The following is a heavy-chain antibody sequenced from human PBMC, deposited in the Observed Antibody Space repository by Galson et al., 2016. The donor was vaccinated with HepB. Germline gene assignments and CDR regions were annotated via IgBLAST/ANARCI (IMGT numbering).Heavy chain of an antibody. D-gene: IGHD4-11*01. Sequence: SLRLSCAASRFIFSDYAMFWVRQAPGKGLEWLAFISYDGKTFHYADSVKGRFTISRDNSNNTLFLEMTSLTIEDTAVYYCAREQTTVTTNLGMSVWGQGTTVTVSS. CDR3: AREQTTVTTNLGMSV. CDR1: RFIFSDYA. CDR2: ISYDGKTF. J-gene: IGHJ6*02. V-gene: IGHV3-30*04.